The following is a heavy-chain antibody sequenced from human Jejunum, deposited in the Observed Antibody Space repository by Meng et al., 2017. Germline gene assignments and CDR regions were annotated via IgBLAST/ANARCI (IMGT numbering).Heavy chain of an antibody. D-gene: IGHD1-26*01. J-gene: IGHJ4*02. CDR2: VYYSGHT. Sequence: QGPLQASGPGLVRPSETLSLPCTVSGDSVSSDNYYWSWIRQPPGKGLEWIGYVYYSGHTDCNPSLKSRLSISIDTSKNHFSLKLSSVTAADTAVYYCARTPLYSGSYYFDPWGQGALVTVSS. CDR1: GDSVSSDNYY. CDR3: ARTPLYSGSYYFDP. V-gene: IGHV4-61*03.